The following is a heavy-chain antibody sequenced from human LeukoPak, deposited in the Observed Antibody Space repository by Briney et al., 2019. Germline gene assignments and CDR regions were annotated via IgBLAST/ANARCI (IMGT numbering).Heavy chain of an antibody. J-gene: IGHJ4*02. D-gene: IGHD5-18*01. CDR1: GGSFSGYY. CDR3: ARRGYSYGYSQRPHPFDY. Sequence: SETLSLTCAVYGGSFSGYYWSWIRQPPGKGLEWIGEINHSGSTNYSPSLKSRVTISVDTSKNQFSLKLSSVTAADTAVYYCARRGYSYGYSQRPHPFDYWGQGTLVTVSS. CDR2: INHSGST. V-gene: IGHV4-34*01.